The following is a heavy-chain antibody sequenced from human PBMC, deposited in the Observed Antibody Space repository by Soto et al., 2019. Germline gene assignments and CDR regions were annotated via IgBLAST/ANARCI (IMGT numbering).Heavy chain of an antibody. CDR3: ARTHYYDSSGYTFGY. J-gene: IGHJ4*02. CDR2: ISWNSGSI. V-gene: IGHV3-9*01. CDR1: VFTFDDYA. D-gene: IGHD3-22*01. Sequence: PLRLSCAASVFTFDDYAMHWVRQAPGKGLEWVSGISWNSGSIGYADSVKGRFTISRDNAKNSLYLQMNSLRSEDTAVYYCARTHYYDSSGYTFGYWGQGTLVTVSS.